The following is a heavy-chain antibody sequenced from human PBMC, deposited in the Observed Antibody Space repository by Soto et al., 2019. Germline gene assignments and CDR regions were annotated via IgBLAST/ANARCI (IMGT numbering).Heavy chain of an antibody. CDR1: GFTFSSYW. V-gene: IGHV3-7*01. CDR3: ARLSMVRASRWFDP. J-gene: IGHJ5*02. CDR2: IKQDGSEK. Sequence: PGGSLRLSCAASGFTFSSYWMSWVRQAPGKGLEWVANIKQDGSEKYYVDSVKGRFTISRDSAKNSLYLQMNSLRAEDTAVYYCARLSMVRASRWFDPWGQGTLVTVSS. D-gene: IGHD3-10*01.